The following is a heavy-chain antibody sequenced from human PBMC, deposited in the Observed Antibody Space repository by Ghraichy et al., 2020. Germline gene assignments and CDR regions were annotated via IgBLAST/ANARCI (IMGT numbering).Heavy chain of an antibody. CDR3: ALSLHHYNPSAYYPFDY. CDR1: GYIFTNYD. CDR2: MNPNSGNT. V-gene: IGHV1-8*01. Sequence: ASVKVSCKASGYIFTNYDINWVRQATGQGLEWVGWMNPNSGNTGYAQKFQGRVAMTRDTSANTAYMELSSLISEDTAVYFWALSLHHYNPSAYYPFDYWGQGTQVTGSS. J-gene: IGHJ4*02. D-gene: IGHD3-22*01.